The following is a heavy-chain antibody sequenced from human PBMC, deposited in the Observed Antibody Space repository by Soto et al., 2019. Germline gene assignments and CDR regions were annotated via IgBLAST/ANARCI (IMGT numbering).Heavy chain of an antibody. CDR2: INHSGST. J-gene: IGHJ3*02. CDR1: GGSFSGYY. CDR3: ARGFPWDIVVVVAAKRAFDI. V-gene: IGHV4-34*01. Sequence: ETLSLTCAVYGGSFSGYYWSWIRQPPGKGLEWIGEINHSGSTNYNPSLKSRVTISVDTSKNQFSLKLSSVTAADTAVYYCARGFPWDIVVVVAAKRAFDIWGQGTMVTVSS. D-gene: IGHD2-15*01.